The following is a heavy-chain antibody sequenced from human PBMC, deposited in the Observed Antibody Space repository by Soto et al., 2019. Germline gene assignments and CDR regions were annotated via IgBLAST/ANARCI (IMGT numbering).Heavy chain of an antibody. J-gene: IGHJ4*02. V-gene: IGHV3-11*01. Sequence: SLRLSCAASGFTFSDYYMSWIRQAPGKGLEWVSYISSSGNTIYYADSVKGRFTISRDNAKNSLYLQMNSLRAEDTAVYYCARAPAGTSPFFDYWGQGALVTVSS. CDR2: ISSSGNTI. CDR3: ARAPAGTSPFFDY. CDR1: GFTFSDYY. D-gene: IGHD6-13*01.